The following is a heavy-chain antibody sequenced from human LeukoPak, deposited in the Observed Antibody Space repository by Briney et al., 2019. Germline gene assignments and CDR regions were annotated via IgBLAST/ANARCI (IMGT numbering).Heavy chain of an antibody. D-gene: IGHD6-19*01. V-gene: IGHV4-39*01. CDR1: GGSIRNNTYY. Sequence: SETLSLTCTVSGGSIRNNTYYWAWIRQPPGKGLEWIASICYGATGHYATSYYNPSLKSRVTISLHSSNNQFSLEVSSVTAADTAVYYCARSVAGNERTASWLDPWGQGTLVTVSS. CDR2: ICYGATGHYATS. J-gene: IGHJ5*02. CDR3: ARSVAGNERTASWLDP.